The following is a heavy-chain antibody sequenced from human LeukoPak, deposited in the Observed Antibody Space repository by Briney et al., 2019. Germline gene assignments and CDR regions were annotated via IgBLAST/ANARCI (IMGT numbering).Heavy chain of an antibody. J-gene: IGHJ4*02. V-gene: IGHV4-59*01. Sequence: SETLSLTCAVYGGSFSSYYWNWIRQPPGKGLEWIGYIYYSGSTNYNPSLKSRVTISVDTSKNQFSLKLSSVTAADTAVYYCARGAAPNSLDYWGQGTLVTVSS. CDR2: IYYSGST. D-gene: IGHD6-6*01. CDR1: GGSFSSYY. CDR3: ARGAAPNSLDY.